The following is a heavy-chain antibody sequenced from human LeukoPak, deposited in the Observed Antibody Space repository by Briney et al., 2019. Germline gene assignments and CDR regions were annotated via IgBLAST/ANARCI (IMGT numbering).Heavy chain of an antibody. V-gene: IGHV3-49*04. Sequence: QPGRSLRLSCTASGFTFGDYAMSWVRQAPGKGLEWVGFIGSKAYGGTTEYAASVKGRSTISRDDSKSIAYLQMNSLKTEDTAVYYYTRVWDSSSWFDYWGQGTLVTVSS. D-gene: IGHD6-13*01. CDR3: TRVWDSSSWFDY. CDR1: GFTFGDYA. J-gene: IGHJ4*02. CDR2: IGSKAYGGTT.